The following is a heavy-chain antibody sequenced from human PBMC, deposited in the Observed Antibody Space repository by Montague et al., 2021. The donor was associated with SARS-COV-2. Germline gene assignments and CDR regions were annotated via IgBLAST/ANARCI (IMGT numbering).Heavy chain of an antibody. J-gene: IGHJ3*02. CDR2: IYDSWTT. Sequence: SETLSITCTVPGGSISSSNHYWDWIRQPPGKRLEWIGSIYDSWTTYYNSSLKRRVTTSVDTSKNHFPLKMSSVTAADTAVYYCARRGRKLMPVATTIGGFDNWGQGTMVTVSS. D-gene: IGHD5-12*01. V-gene: IGHV4-39*02. CDR1: GGSISSSNHY. CDR3: ARRGRKLMPVATTIGGFDN.